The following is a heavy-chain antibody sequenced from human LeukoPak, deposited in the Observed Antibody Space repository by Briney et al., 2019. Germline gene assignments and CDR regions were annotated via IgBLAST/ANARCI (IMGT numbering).Heavy chain of an antibody. CDR1: GFTFSSYG. CDR2: IKSKTDGGTT. V-gene: IGHV3-15*01. CDR3: TTDPLIQLWLPDAFDI. D-gene: IGHD5-18*01. J-gene: IGHJ3*02. Sequence: PGRSLRLSCAASGFTFSSYGMHWVRQAPGKGLEWVGRIKSKTDGGTTDYAAPVKGRFTISRDDSKNTLYLQMNSLKTEDTAVYYCTTDPLIQLWLPDAFDIWGQGTMVTVSS.